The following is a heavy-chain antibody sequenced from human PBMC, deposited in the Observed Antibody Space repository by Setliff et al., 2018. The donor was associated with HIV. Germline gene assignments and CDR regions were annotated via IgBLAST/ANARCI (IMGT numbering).Heavy chain of an antibody. Sequence: GGSLRLSCAASGFTFSSYWMSWVRQTPGRGLEWVASIKGNGNEVYHLTSVKGRFTISRDNAKNSLYLQMNRLRVEDTAVYYCARAYVSEWIQVWFDYWGQGTLVTVSS. J-gene: IGHJ4*02. D-gene: IGHD3-16*01. CDR3: ARAYVSEWIQVWFDY. V-gene: IGHV3-7*03. CDR2: IKGNGNEV. CDR1: GFTFSSYW.